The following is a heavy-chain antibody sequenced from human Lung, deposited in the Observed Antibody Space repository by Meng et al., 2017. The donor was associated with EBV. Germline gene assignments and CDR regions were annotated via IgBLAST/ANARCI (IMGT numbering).Heavy chain of an antibody. CDR3: ARDIAEADYFDF. Sequence: VQPRAPGPGLVKPSQTLSLTCAGSGGSISSGHYYWSWIRQPPGKGPEWIAYIDYSGSTYYNPSLKSRVTISVDTSKNQFSLKLNSVTAADTAVYYCARDIAEADYFDFWGQGTLVTVSS. CDR2: IDYSGST. J-gene: IGHJ4*02. CDR1: GGSISSGHYY. D-gene: IGHD6-19*01. V-gene: IGHV4-30-4*01.